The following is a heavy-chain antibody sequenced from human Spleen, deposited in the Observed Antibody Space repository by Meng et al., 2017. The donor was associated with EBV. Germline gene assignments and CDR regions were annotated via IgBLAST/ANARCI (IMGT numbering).Heavy chain of an antibody. CDR2: ISTYDGNT. CDR3: ALSVVQPAAYDY. Sequence: QVRLVQSGAEVKKPGALVKVSCKASGYTFTRYGITWVRQAPGRGPEWMGWISTYDGNTDYAQKLQGRATLTTDTSTATAYMELRSLRSDDTAVYYCALSVVQPAAYDYWGQGTLVTVSS. D-gene: IGHD2-2*01. CDR1: GYTFTRYG. V-gene: IGHV1-18*01. J-gene: IGHJ4*02.